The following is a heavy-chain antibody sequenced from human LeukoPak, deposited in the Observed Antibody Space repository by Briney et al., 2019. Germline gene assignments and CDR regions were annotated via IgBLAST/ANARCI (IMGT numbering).Heavy chain of an antibody. J-gene: IGHJ5*02. D-gene: IGHD1-26*01. Sequence: SETLSLTCAVYGGSFSGYYWGWIRQPPGKGLEWIGSIYYSGSTYYNPSLKSRVTISVDTSKNQFSLKLSSVTAADTAVYYCARHQVGATGYNWFDPWGQGTLVTVSS. CDR3: ARHQVGATGYNWFDP. CDR1: GGSFSGYY. V-gene: IGHV4-39*01. CDR2: IYYSGST.